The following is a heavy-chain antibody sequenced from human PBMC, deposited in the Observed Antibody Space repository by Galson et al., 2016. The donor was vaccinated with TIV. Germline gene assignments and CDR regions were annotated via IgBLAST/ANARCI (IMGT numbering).Heavy chain of an antibody. CDR1: GYSFSTYG. V-gene: IGHV1-18*01. J-gene: IGHJ4*02. Sequence: SVKVSCKASGYSFSTYGITWVRQAPGQGLQWMGWISGHSGQRKFAEKFQGRVSITAHTSTSTAYMELGSLKADDTAVYYCARDDMDYDSRGYMDDWGQGTLVIVSS. D-gene: IGHD3-22*01. CDR3: ARDDMDYDSRGYMDD. CDR2: ISGHSGQR.